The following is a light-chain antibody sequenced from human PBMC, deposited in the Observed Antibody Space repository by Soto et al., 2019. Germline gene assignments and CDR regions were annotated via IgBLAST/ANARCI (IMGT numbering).Light chain of an antibody. CDR1: RAISDW. V-gene: IGKV1-5*03. CDR2: RAS. J-gene: IGKJ2*01. CDR3: QQYNTFSFT. Sequence: DIQMTQSPSTLSASLGDRVTITCRASRAISDWLAWYQQRPGKAPKLLIYRASRLESGVPSRFGGSGSGTEFTLTISGLQPDDFATYYCQQYNTFSFTFGQGTKLEI.